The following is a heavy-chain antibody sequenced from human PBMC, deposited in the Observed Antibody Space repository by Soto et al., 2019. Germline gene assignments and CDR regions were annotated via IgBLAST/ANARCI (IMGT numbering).Heavy chain of an antibody. D-gene: IGHD3-10*01. J-gene: IGHJ6*02. Sequence: ASVKVSCKASGYTFTSYGISWVRQAPGQGLEWMGWISAYNGNTNYAQKLQGRVTMTTDTSASTAYMELRSLRSDDTAVYYCARVNSMRRKWSGSYYNRFGYYGMDVWGQGTTVTV. CDR1: GYTFTSYG. CDR3: ARVNSMRRKWSGSYYNRFGYYGMDV. V-gene: IGHV1-18*01. CDR2: ISAYNGNT.